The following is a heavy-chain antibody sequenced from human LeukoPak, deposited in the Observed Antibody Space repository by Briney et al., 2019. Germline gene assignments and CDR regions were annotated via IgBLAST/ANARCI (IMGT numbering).Heavy chain of an antibody. Sequence: PSETLSLTCTVSGGSISSYYGSWIRQPPGKGLEWIGYIYYSGSTNYNPSLKSRVTISVDTSKNQFSLKLSSVTAADTAVYYCARDRGTVTRSYWYFDLWGRGTLVTVSS. J-gene: IGHJ2*01. CDR3: ARDRGTVTRSYWYFDL. CDR1: GGSISSYY. V-gene: IGHV4-59*01. CDR2: IYYSGST. D-gene: IGHD4-17*01.